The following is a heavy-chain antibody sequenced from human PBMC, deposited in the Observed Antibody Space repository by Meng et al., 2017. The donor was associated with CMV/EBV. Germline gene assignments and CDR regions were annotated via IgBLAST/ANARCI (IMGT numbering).Heavy chain of an antibody. J-gene: IGHJ4*02. Sequence: QVQLVQSGAEVKRPGAAVKGSCKASGYTFTGYYMHWVRQAPGQGLEWMGWINPNSGGTNYAQKFQGRVTMTRDTSISTAYMELSRLRSDDTAVYYCARFMSSSWDHYFDYWGQGTLVTVSS. D-gene: IGHD6-13*01. CDR1: GYTFTGYY. CDR2: INPNSGGT. V-gene: IGHV1-2*02. CDR3: ARFMSSSWDHYFDY.